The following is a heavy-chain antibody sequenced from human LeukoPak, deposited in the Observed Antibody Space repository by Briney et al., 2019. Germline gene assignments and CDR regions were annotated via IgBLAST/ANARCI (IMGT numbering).Heavy chain of an antibody. CDR1: GGTFSSYA. CDR3: GSLQDY. V-gene: IGHV1-69*04. D-gene: IGHD4-11*01. Sequence: GASVKVSCKASGGTFSSYAISWVRQAPGQGLEWMGRIIPILGIANYAQKFQGRVTMTTDTSTSTAYMELRSLRSDDTAVYYCGSLQDYWGQGTLVTVSS. J-gene: IGHJ4*02. CDR2: IIPILGIA.